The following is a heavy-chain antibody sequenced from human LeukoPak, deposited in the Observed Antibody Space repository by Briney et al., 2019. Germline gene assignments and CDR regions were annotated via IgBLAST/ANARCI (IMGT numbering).Heavy chain of an antibody. CDR1: GTTFTSDD. D-gene: IGHD1-26*01. J-gene: IGHJ6*03. Sequence: ASVKVSCKASGTTFTSDDINWVRQATGQGLEWLGWVNPNSGNTGYAQKFQGRVTMTRNTSISTAYMELSSLRSEDTAVYYCARGLKYGTNYYMDVWGKGTTVTVSS. CDR3: ARGLKYGTNYYMDV. CDR2: VNPNSGNT. V-gene: IGHV1-8*01.